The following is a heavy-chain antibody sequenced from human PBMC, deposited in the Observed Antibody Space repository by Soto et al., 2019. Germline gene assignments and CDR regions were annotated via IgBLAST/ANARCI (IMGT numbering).Heavy chain of an antibody. Sequence: GGSLRLSCAASGVPFSSYAMHWVRQAPGKGLEWVAVISYDGSNKYYAGSVKGRFTISRDNSKNTLYLQMNSLRAEDTAVYYCARAYEGDYFDYWGQGTLVTVSS. CDR2: ISYDGSNK. CDR1: GVPFSSYA. J-gene: IGHJ4*02. CDR3: ARAYEGDYFDY. V-gene: IGHV3-30-3*01. D-gene: IGHD3-16*01.